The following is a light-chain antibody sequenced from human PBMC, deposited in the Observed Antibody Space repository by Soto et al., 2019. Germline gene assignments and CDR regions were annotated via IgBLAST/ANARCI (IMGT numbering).Light chain of an antibody. CDR3: QQYNSYSRT. Sequence: DIQMTQSPSTLSASVGDRVTITCRASQSISSWLAWYQQKPGKAPKLLMYKASSLESGVPSRFSGSGSGTEFTLTISSLQPDDFATYYCQQYNSYSRTFGQGIKVEIK. V-gene: IGKV1-5*03. CDR2: KAS. J-gene: IGKJ1*01. CDR1: QSISSW.